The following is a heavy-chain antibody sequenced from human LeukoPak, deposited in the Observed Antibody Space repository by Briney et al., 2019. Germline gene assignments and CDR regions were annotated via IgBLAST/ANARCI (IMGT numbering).Heavy chain of an antibody. D-gene: IGHD5/OR15-5a*01. CDR3: AKDWEAVSNTAARIDY. CDR2: ISGSGKNI. Sequence: GGSLRLSCVASGFTFSFHAMSWVRQAPGKGLEWVSAISGSGKNIYYADSVKGRFTISRDNSKNTLYLLMNSLRAEDTAVYHCAKDWEAVSNTAARIDYRGQGTLVTVSS. J-gene: IGHJ4*02. V-gene: IGHV3-23*01. CDR1: GFTFSFHA.